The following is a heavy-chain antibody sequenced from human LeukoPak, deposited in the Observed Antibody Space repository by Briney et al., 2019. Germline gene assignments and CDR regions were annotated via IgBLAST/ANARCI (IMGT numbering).Heavy chain of an antibody. V-gene: IGHV4-34*01. CDR2: INHSGST. Sequence: SETRSLTCAVYGGSFSGYYWSWIRQPPGKGLEWIGEINHSGSTNYNPSLKSRVTISVDTSKNQFSLKLSSVTAADTAVYYCARGGGYCSGGSCYSPVYMDVWSKGTTVTVSS. CDR3: ARGGGYCSGGSCYSPVYMDV. J-gene: IGHJ6*03. D-gene: IGHD2-15*01. CDR1: GGSFSGYY.